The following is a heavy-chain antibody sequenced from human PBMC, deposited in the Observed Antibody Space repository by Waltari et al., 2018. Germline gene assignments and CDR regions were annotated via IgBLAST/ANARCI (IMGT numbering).Heavy chain of an antibody. J-gene: IGHJ5*02. D-gene: IGHD3-3*01. V-gene: IGHV3-23*03. CDR2: IYSGGST. CDR1: GFTFSSYA. CDR3: AKDRYYDFWSGGIGLDP. Sequence: EVQLLESGGGLVQPGGSLRLSCAASGFTFSSYAKSWVRQAPGKGLEWVSVIYSGGSTYYADSVKGRFTISRDNSKNTLYLQMNSLRAEDTAVYYCAKDRYYDFWSGGIGLDPWGQGTLVTVSS.